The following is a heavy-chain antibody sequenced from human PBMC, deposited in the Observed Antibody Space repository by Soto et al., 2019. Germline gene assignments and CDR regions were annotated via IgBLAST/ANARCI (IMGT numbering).Heavy chain of an antibody. D-gene: IGHD4-17*01. CDR3: AGDTGDYAHFDI. J-gene: IGHJ3*02. V-gene: IGHV4-59*01. CDR2: IYYSGST. CDR1: GGSISSYY. Sequence: SETLSLTCTVSGGSISSYYWSWIRQPPGKGLEWIGYIYYSGSTNYNPSLKSRFTITVDTSKNQFFLKLSSVTAADTAVYYCAGDTGDYAHFDIWGQGTMVTVSS.